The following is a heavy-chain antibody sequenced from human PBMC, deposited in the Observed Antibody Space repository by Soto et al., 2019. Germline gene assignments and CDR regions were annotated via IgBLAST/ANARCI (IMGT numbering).Heavy chain of an antibody. D-gene: IGHD6-19*01. V-gene: IGHV4-38-2*02. CDR3: ARDRGSGWYIDY. CDR1: GYSISSGYY. CDR2: IYHSGST. Sequence: SLTCAVSGYSISSGYYWGWIRQPPGKGLEWIGSIYHSGSTYYNPSLKSRVTISVDTSKNQFSLKLSSVTAADTAVYYCARDRGSGWYIDYWGQGTLVTVSS. J-gene: IGHJ4*02.